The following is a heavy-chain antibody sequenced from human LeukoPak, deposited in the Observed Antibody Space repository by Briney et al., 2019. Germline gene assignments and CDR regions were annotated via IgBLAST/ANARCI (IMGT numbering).Heavy chain of an antibody. D-gene: IGHD2-2*01. J-gene: IGHJ4*02. CDR1: GFTFSSYG. CDR3: AKGLYQLPRTTFDY. CDR2: IWYDGSNK. V-gene: IGHV3-33*06. Sequence: PGRSLRLSCAASGFTFSSYGMHWVRQAPGKGLEWVAVIWYDGSNKYYADSVKGRFTISRDNSKNTLYLQMNSLRAEDTAVYYCAKGLYQLPRTTFDYWAREPWSPSPQ.